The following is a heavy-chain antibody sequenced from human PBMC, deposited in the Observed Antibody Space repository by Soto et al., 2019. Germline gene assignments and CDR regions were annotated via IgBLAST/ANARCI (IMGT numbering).Heavy chain of an antibody. CDR3: ARRGSSSFGMDV. Sequence: QLQLQESGPGLVKPSETLSLTCTVSGGSISSSSYYWGWIRQPPGKGLEWIGSIYYSGSTYYNPSLKSRVPISVDTPKPPFSLKLSSVTAADTAVYYCARRGSSSFGMDVWGQGTTVTVSS. CDR2: IYYSGST. J-gene: IGHJ6*02. CDR1: GGSISSSSYY. D-gene: IGHD6-13*01. V-gene: IGHV4-39*01.